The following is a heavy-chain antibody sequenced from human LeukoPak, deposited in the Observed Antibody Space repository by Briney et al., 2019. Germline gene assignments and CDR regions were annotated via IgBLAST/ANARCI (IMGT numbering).Heavy chain of an antibody. Sequence: AGGSLRLFCAASGFTFSSYAMHWVRQAPGKGLEYVSAISSNGGSTYYANSVKGRFTISRDNSKNTLYLQMGSLRAEDMAVYYCARGTYDFWSGYNWFDPWGQGTLVTVSS. V-gene: IGHV3-64*01. CDR2: ISSNGGST. D-gene: IGHD3-3*01. J-gene: IGHJ5*02. CDR3: ARGTYDFWSGYNWFDP. CDR1: GFTFSSYA.